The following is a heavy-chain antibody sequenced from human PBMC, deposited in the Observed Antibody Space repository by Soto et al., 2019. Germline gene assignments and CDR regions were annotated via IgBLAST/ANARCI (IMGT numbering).Heavy chain of an antibody. D-gene: IGHD1-7*01. J-gene: IGHJ4*02. V-gene: IGHV3-23*01. CDR3: AKNQERELPRVIDF. Sequence: GGSLRLSCATSGLTFSDYAMSWVRQAPGGGLEWVSSMSGSSSTTYYADSVRGRFTISRDRSKNTLYLQMSSLRAEDTALYYCAKNQERELPRVIDFWGQGTLVTVSS. CDR2: MSGSSSTT. CDR1: GLTFSDYA.